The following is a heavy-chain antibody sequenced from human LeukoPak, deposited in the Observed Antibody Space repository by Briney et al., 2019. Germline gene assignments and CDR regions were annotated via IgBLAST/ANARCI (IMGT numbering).Heavy chain of an antibody. D-gene: IGHD2-15*01. CDR3: ARGAYCSGGSCYGAFDI. CDR1: GGSFSGYY. V-gene: IGHV4-34*01. J-gene: IGHJ3*02. Sequence: PSETLSLTCGVYGGSFSGYYWTWIRQPPGKGLEWIGEINHGGSPNYNPSLKSRFTISVDTSRNLFPLKLSSVTAADTAVYYCARGAYCSGGSCYGAFDIWGQGTMVTVSS. CDR2: INHGGSP.